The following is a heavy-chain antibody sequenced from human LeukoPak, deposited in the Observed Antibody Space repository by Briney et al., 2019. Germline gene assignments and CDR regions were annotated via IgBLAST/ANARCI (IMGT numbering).Heavy chain of an antibody. J-gene: IGHJ4*02. CDR3: ARDFSYSPDY. V-gene: IGHV3-74*01. CDR1: GFTFNTYW. D-gene: IGHD3-10*01. Sequence: VWSLRLCCAASGFTFNTYWMHWVRQAPGKGLVLLSHIKSAGSSTTYADSVKGRFTISRDNAKNTLYLQMNSLRAEDTAVYYCARDFSYSPDYWGQGTLVTVSS. CDR2: IKSAGSST.